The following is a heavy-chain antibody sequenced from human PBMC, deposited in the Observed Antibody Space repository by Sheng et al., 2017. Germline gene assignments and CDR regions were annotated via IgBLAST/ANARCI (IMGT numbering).Heavy chain of an antibody. V-gene: IGHV3-66*01. Sequence: ESGGAVVQPGGRLRLSCAISGFFVNSYYMTWVRQAPGKGLEWVSVIYSGGTTYYADSVSGRFTISRDASSNTVYLQMDRLRGDDTAVYYCARDRNWNDGLDVWGQGTTVTVAS. CDR2: IYSGGTT. CDR1: GFFVNSYY. CDR3: ARDRNWNDGLDV. J-gene: IGHJ6*02. D-gene: IGHD1-1*01.